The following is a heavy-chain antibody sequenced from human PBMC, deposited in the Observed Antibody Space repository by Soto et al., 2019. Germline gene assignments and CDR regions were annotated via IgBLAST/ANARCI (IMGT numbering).Heavy chain of an antibody. D-gene: IGHD3-10*01. J-gene: IGHJ5*02. Sequence: SETMSLTYAVYGGSFSGHYWSWIRQPPGKGLEWIGEINHSGSTNYNPSLKSRVTISVDTSKNQFSLKLSSVTAADTAVYYCARGRITMVRGRLNWFDPWGQGTLVTVSS. CDR2: INHSGST. V-gene: IGHV4-34*01. CDR1: GGSFSGHY. CDR3: ARGRITMVRGRLNWFDP.